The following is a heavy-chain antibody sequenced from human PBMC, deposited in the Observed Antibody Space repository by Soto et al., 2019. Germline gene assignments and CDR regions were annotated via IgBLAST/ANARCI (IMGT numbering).Heavy chain of an antibody. CDR1: GFTFNFYG. V-gene: IGHV3-30*18. CDR3: AKDTYYYSSSGYYVFDS. J-gene: IGHJ4*02. CDR2: ISHDGSKT. Sequence: QVQLVESGGGVVQLGRSLRLSCAAPGFTFNFYGIPWVRKPQARGLDGVPVISHDGSKTNYADSVKGRVTISRDNSKDTVYLQMNSLRAEDTAVYYCAKDTYYYSSSGYYVFDSWGQGTLVTVSS. D-gene: IGHD3-22*01.